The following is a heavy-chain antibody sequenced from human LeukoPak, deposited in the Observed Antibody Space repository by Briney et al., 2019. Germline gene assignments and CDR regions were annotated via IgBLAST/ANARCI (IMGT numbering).Heavy chain of an antibody. CDR1: GFTFSSYS. Sequence: PGGSLRLSCAASGFTFSSYSMNWVRQAPGKGLVWVSNINSDGSRTNYADSVKGRFTISRDNAEKTLYLQMNSLRAEDTAVYYCANFGMAAVGTNGWGQGTLVTVSS. D-gene: IGHD6-13*01. J-gene: IGHJ4*02. CDR2: INSDGSRT. CDR3: ANFGMAAVGTNG. V-gene: IGHV3-74*01.